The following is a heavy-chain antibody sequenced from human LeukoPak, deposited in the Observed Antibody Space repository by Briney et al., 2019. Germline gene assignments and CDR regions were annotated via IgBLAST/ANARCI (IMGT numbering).Heavy chain of an antibody. V-gene: IGHV4-59*01. D-gene: IGHD4-17*01. CDR2: IYYSGST. CDR3: ARVGGDYSDAFDI. CDR1: GGSISSYY. J-gene: IGHJ3*02. Sequence: SETLSLTCTVSGGSISSYYWSWIRQPPRKGLEWIGYIYYSGSTNYNPSLKSRVTISVDTSKNQFSLKLSSVTAADTAVYYCARVGGDYSDAFDIWGQGTMVTVSS.